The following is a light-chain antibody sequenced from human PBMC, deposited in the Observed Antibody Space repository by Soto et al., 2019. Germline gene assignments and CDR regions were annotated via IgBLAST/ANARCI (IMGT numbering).Light chain of an antibody. CDR3: SSYSGAITFYV. J-gene: IGLJ1*01. Sequence: QSALTQPASVSGSPGQSITISCTGTSSDVGTYTLVSWYQQHPGKAPKLVIYEVNKRPAGVSKRFSGSKSGDTASLTISVLQAEDEADYYCSSYSGAITFYVFGTGTKVTVL. CDR1: SSDVGTYTL. V-gene: IGLV2-23*02. CDR2: EVN.